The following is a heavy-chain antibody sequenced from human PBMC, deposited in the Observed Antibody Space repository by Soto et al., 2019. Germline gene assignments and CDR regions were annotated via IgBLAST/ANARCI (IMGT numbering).Heavy chain of an antibody. CDR2: ISSSSSTI. Sequence: XVSLRLSCAASGFTFSSYSMNWVRQAPGKGLEWVSYISSSSSTIYYADSVKGRFTISRDNAKNSLYLQMNSLRDEDTAVYYCARESISPISGSYYHWGQGTLVTVSS. CDR3: ARESISPISGSYYH. J-gene: IGHJ5*02. CDR1: GFTFSSYS. D-gene: IGHD1-26*01. V-gene: IGHV3-48*02.